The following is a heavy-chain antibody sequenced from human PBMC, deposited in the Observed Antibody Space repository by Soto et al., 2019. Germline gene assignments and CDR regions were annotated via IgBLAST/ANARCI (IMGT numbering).Heavy chain of an antibody. CDR3: ARDPPDFHSAFDY. CDR1: GDSVSSNTAS. Sequence: SETLSLTCAISGDSVSSNTASWNWIRQSPSRGLEWLGRTYFRSKWYNDYAVSVKSRIIINPDTSNNQFSLQLNSVTPEDTAVYYCARDPPDFHSAFDYWGRGTLVTVSS. CDR2: TYFRSKWYN. J-gene: IGHJ4*02. V-gene: IGHV6-1*01. D-gene: IGHD4-4*01.